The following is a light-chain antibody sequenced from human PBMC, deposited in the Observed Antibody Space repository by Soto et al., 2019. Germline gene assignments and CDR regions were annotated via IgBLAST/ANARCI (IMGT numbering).Light chain of an antibody. J-gene: IGKJ2*01. V-gene: IGKV3-20*01. CDR3: QQYGSSYL. CDR2: SAS. Sequence: ETELTQAPGTLSLSPGERATLSCRASQTVSSNYLAWYQQKPGQAPRLLIYSASSRATGIPDRFSGSGSGTDFTLTISRLEPEDFAVYYCQQYGSSYLFGQGTKLEIK. CDR1: QTVSSNY.